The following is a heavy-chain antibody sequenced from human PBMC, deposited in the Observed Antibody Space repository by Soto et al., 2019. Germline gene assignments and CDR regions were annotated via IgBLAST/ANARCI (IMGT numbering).Heavy chain of an antibody. V-gene: IGHV4-34*01. CDR1: GGSFSVYY. J-gene: IGHJ6*03. Sequence: SETLSLTCAVYGGSFSVYYWSWVRQPPGKGLEWIGEINPSGSTNYNPSLKSRVTISVDTSKTQFSLKLSSVTAADTAVYYCSRGGYCSGGNCPNGNYCYMDVWGKGTTVTVSS. D-gene: IGHD2-15*01. CDR3: SRGGYCSGGNCPNGNYCYMDV. CDR2: INPSGST.